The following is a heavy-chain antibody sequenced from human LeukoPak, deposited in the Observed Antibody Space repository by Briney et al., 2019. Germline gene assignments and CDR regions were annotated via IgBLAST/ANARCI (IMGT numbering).Heavy chain of an antibody. J-gene: IGHJ4*02. CDR2: IKQDGSEK. CDR1: GFTFSSYW. D-gene: IGHD5-18*01. Sequence: GGSLRLSCAASGFTFSSYWMSWVRQAPGKGLEWVANIKQDGSEKYYVDSVKGRFTISRDNAKNSLYLQMNSLRAEDTAVYYCARDSLGYSYGYAFDYWGQGTLVTVSS. CDR3: ARDSLGYSYGYAFDY. V-gene: IGHV3-7*01.